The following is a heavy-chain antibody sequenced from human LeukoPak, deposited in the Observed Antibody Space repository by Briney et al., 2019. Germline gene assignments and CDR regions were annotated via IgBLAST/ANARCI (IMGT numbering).Heavy chain of an antibody. CDR3: AREILRFDI. V-gene: IGHV7-4-1*02. CDR1: GYSFNSNG. J-gene: IGHJ3*02. CDR2: INTHTGNP. Sequence: GASVKVSCKASGYSFNSNGMSWVRQAPGQGLEWMGWINTHTGNPTYAQGFSGRFVFSLDASVSTAYLQISSLKAEDTAIYFCAREILRFDIWGQGTMVTVAS.